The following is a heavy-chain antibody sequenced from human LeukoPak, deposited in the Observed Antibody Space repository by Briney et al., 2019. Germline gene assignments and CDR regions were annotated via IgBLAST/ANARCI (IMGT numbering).Heavy chain of an antibody. CDR3: ANESPFLDY. CDR1: GFTFNSFA. Sequence: GGSLRLSCAASGFTFNSFAMSWVRQAPGKGLEWVSVISGSGGSTYYADSVKGRFTISRDNSKNTLYLQMNCLRAEDTAVYYCANESPFLDYWGQGTLVTVSS. V-gene: IGHV3-23*01. CDR2: ISGSGGST. J-gene: IGHJ4*02.